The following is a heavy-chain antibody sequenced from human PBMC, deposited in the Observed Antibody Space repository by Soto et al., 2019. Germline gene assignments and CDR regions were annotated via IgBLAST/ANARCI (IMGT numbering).Heavy chain of an antibody. J-gene: IGHJ6*02. CDR3: ARAVVTAIPRGGMDF. CDR1: GFTFSSYA. CDR2: ISYDGSNK. D-gene: IGHD2-21*02. Sequence: ESGGGVVQPGRSLRLSCAASGFTFSSYAMHWVRQAPGKGLEWVAVISYDGSNKYYADSVKGRFTISRDNSKNTLYLQMNSLSAEDTAVYYCARAVVTAIPRGGMDFWGQGTTVTVSS. V-gene: IGHV3-30-3*01.